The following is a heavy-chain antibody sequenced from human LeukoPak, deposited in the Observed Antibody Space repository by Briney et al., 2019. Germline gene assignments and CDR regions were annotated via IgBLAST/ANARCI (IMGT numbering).Heavy chain of an antibody. Sequence: GGSLRLSCAASGFTFSPYWMSWVRQAPGKGLEGVASIKPDGSGKYYVDSVKGRFTISRDNAKNALYLQLNSLRAEDTAVYFCVRLGDSSGYYDYWGQGTLVTVSS. V-gene: IGHV3-7*01. D-gene: IGHD3-22*01. CDR2: IKPDGSGK. J-gene: IGHJ4*02. CDR3: VRLGDSSGYYDY. CDR1: GFTFSPYW.